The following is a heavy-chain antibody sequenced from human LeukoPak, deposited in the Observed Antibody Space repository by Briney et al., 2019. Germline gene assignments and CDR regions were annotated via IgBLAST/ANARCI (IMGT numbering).Heavy chain of an antibody. V-gene: IGHV4-30-2*01. CDR3: ARGWFGELNPRVKPGALDY. J-gene: IGHJ4*02. Sequence: PSQTLSLTCAVSGGSISSGGYSWSWIRQPPGKGLEWIGYIYHSGSTYYNPSLKSRVTISVDRSKNQFSLKLSSVTAADTAAYYCARGWFGELNPRVKPGALDYWGQGTLVTVSS. CDR2: IYHSGST. D-gene: IGHD3-10*01. CDR1: GGSISSGGYS.